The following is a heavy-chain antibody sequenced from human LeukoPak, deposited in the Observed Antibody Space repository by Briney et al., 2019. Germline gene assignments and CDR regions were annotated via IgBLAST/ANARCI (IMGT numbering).Heavy chain of an antibody. V-gene: IGHV1-18*01. CDR3: ARDLRDRVVVVAANWFDP. D-gene: IGHD2-15*01. CDR2: ISAYNGDT. CDR1: GYTFTNYG. Sequence: ASVKVSCKASGYTFTNYGITWVRQAPGQGLEWMGWISAYNGDTNYAQKLQGRVTMTTDTSTSTAYMELRSLRSDDTAVYYCARDLRDRVVVVAANWFDPWGQGTLVTVSS. J-gene: IGHJ5*02.